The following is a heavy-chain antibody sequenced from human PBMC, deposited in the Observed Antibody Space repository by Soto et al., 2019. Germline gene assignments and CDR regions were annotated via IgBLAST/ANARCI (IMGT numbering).Heavy chain of an antibody. CDR1: GGTFDSNA. CDR3: AVAVTGSRSPLAH. D-gene: IGHD6-19*01. CDR2: IIPIYDSP. V-gene: IGHV1-69*06. J-gene: IGHJ4*02. Sequence: QVQLVQSGAEVKKPGSSVKVSCKASGGTFDSNAISWVRQAPGQGLEWMGGIIPIYDSPNYAQNFQGRVTVIADKATSTAYLELSRLKFADSASYYCAVAVTGSRSPLAHWGQGTLVIVSS.